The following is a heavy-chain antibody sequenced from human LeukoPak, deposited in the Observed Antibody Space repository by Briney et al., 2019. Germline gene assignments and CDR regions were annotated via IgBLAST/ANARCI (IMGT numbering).Heavy chain of an antibody. D-gene: IGHD2-15*01. Sequence: PGGSLRLSCAASGFTFSSYAMHWVRQAPGKGLEWVAVISYDGSNKYYADSVKGRFTISRDNSKNTLYLQMNSLRAEDTAVYYCARDSQDFDYWGQGTLVTVSS. J-gene: IGHJ4*02. CDR2: ISYDGSNK. CDR1: GFTFSSYA. CDR3: ARDSQDFDY. V-gene: IGHV3-30-3*01.